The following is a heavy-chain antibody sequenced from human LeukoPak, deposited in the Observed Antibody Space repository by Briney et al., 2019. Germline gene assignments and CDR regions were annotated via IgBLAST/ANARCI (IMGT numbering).Heavy chain of an antibody. Sequence: SETLSLTCTVSGGSISSHYWSWIRQPPGKGLEWIGYIYYSGSTNYNPSLKSRVTISVDTSKYQFSLKLSSVTAADTAVYYCAREGNYYDSSGYYYYYMDVWGKGTTVTVSS. CDR3: AREGNYYDSSGYYYYYMDV. J-gene: IGHJ6*03. D-gene: IGHD3-22*01. CDR2: IYYSGST. CDR1: GGSISSHY. V-gene: IGHV4-59*11.